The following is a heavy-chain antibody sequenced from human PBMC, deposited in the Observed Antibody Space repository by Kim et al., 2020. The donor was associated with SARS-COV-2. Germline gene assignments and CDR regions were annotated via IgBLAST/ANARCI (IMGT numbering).Heavy chain of an antibody. CDR1: GFKFSGTA. Sequence: GGSLRLSCTASGFKFSGTAIHWVRQASGKGLEWVGRIRDKDNNYATEYAASVKGRFTIFREDSENAAYLQMKSLKSEDTAVYYCTRHLEYYDSSGYAYWGHGTLVTVSS. J-gene: IGHJ4*01. CDR3: TRHLEYYDSSGYAY. D-gene: IGHD3-22*01. V-gene: IGHV3-73*01. CDR2: IRDKDNNYAT.